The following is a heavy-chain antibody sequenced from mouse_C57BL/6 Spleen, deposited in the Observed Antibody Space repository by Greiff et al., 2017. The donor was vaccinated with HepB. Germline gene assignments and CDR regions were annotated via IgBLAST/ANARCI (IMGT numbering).Heavy chain of an antibody. CDR1: GYAFSSSW. CDR2: IYRGDGDT. J-gene: IGHJ2*01. CDR3: ARGDTTVLGY. Sequence: QVQLKESGPELVKPGASVKISCKASGYAFSSSWMNWVKQRPGKGLEWIGRIYRGDGDTNYNGKLKGKATLTADKSSSTAYMKLSSLTSEESAVYIGARGDTTVLGYWGQGATLTVSS. D-gene: IGHD1-1*01. V-gene: IGHV1-82*01.